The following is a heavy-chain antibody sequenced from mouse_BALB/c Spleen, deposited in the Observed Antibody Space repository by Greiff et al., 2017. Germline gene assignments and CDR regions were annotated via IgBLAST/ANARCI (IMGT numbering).Heavy chain of an antibody. CDR3: ARGGDGYSGYFDV. D-gene: IGHD2-3*01. CDR1: GYAFTNYL. J-gene: IGHJ1*01. V-gene: IGHV1-54*01. Sequence: QVHVKQSGAELVRPGTSVKVSCKASGYAFTNYLIAWVKQRPGQGLEWIGVINPGSGGTNYNEKFKGKATLTADKSSSTAYMQLSSLTSDDSAVYFCARGGDGYSGYFDVWGAGTTVTVSS. CDR2: INPGSGGT.